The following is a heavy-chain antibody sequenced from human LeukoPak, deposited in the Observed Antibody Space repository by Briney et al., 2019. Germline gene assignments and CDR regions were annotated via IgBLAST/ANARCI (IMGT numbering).Heavy chain of an antibody. V-gene: IGHV3-23*01. J-gene: IGHJ6*02. Sequence: SLKGRFTISRDNSKNTLYLQMNSLRAEDTAVYYCAKGVGAAANYYYYGMDVWGHGTTVTVSS. D-gene: IGHD6-13*01. CDR3: AKGVGAAANYYYYGMDV.